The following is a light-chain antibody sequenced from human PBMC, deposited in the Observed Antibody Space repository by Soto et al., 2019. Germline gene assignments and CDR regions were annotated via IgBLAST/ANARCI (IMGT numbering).Light chain of an antibody. CDR2: AAS. V-gene: IGKV1-39*01. CDR1: QSIYNY. Sequence: DIQMTQSPSSLSASVGDRVTITCRASQSIYNYLNWYQQKPGKAPKLLIYAASSLQSGVPSRFSGSGSGTDFILTISSLQPDDFATYYCQQSYSTPTFGQGTKLEIK. J-gene: IGKJ2*01. CDR3: QQSYSTPT.